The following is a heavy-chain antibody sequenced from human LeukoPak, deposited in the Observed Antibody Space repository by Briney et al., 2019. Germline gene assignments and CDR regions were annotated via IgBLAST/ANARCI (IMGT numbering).Heavy chain of an antibody. D-gene: IGHD4-11*01. Sequence: SETLSLTCTVSGGSISSGDYYWSWIRQPAGKGLEWIGRIYTSGSTNYNPSLKSRVTMSVDTSKNQFSLKLSSVTAADTAVYYCARERLEDYSNLHYDYWGQGTLVTVSS. V-gene: IGHV4-61*02. CDR2: IYTSGST. CDR3: ARERLEDYSNLHYDY. J-gene: IGHJ4*02. CDR1: GGSISSGDYY.